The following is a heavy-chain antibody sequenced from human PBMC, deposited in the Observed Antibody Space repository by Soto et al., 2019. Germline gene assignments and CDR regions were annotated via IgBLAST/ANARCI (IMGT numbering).Heavy chain of an antibody. CDR2: IDPSDSYT. V-gene: IGHV5-10-1*01. CDR1: GYSFTSYW. J-gene: IGHJ6*02. D-gene: IGHD1-26*01. CDR3: ARAGATTRYYYYGMEV. Sequence: PGESLKISCKGSGYSFTSYWISWVRQMPGKGLEWMGRIDPSDSYTNYSPSFQGHVTISADKSISTAYLQWSSLKASDTAMYYCARAGATTRYYYYGMEVWGQGTTVTVSS.